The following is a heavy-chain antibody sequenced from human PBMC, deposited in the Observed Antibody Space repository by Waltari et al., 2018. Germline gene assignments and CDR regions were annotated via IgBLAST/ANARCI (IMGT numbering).Heavy chain of an antibody. CDR1: GGSISGYY. CDR2: SDYNGRT. D-gene: IGHD6-13*01. V-gene: IGHV4-59*08. J-gene: IGHJ5*02. Sequence: QVQLQESGPGLVKPSETLSLTCTVSGGSISGYYWSWIRQPPGKGLEWIGYSDYNGRTNYKPSINTRVTISLDTSKNQVSLRLSSVTATDTAVYYCARHRGYGSTWGWFDPWGQGTLVTVSS. CDR3: ARHRGYGSTWGWFDP.